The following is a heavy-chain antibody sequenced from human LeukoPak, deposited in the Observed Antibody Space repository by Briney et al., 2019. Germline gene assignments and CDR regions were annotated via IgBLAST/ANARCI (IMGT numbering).Heavy chain of an antibody. CDR1: GFTFSSYA. V-gene: IGHV3-30-3*01. J-gene: IGHJ3*02. CDR2: ISYDGSNK. Sequence: GGSLRLSCAASGFTFSSYAMHWVRQAPGKGLEGVAVISYDGSNKYYADSVKGRFTISRDNSKNTLYLQMNSLRAEDTAVYYCARDLDAFDIWGQGTMVTVSS. CDR3: ARDLDAFDI.